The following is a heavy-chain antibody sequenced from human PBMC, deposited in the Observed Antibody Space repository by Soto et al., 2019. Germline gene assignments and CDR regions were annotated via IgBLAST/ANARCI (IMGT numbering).Heavy chain of an antibody. CDR3: ARTRKPDV. Sequence: QVQLQQWGAGLLKPSETLSLTCAVYGESLNGYYGNWIRQSPGKGLEWIGEINYSGNTNYNPSLKSRVTISIDTSKNQFSLNMSSVPAADTAVYYCARTRKPDVWGQGTTVIVSS. V-gene: IGHV4-34*01. CDR2: INYSGNT. CDR1: GESLNGYY. D-gene: IGHD4-17*01. J-gene: IGHJ6*02.